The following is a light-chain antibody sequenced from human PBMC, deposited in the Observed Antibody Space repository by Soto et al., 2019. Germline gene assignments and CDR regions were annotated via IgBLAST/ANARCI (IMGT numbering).Light chain of an antibody. V-gene: IGKV3-20*01. CDR3: QQYGSSIT. Sequence: EIVLTQSPAALSLSPGERATLSCRASQSVGSYLAWYQQKPGQAPRPLIYGASKRAPGVSARFSGSGSGTDFTLTISRLEPEDFAVYYCQQYGSSITFGQGTRLEIK. J-gene: IGKJ5*01. CDR1: QSVGSY. CDR2: GAS.